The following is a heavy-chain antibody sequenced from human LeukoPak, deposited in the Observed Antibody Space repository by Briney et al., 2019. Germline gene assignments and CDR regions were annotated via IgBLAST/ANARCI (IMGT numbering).Heavy chain of an antibody. CDR3: ARERVAAYDY. CDR1: GFTFSSYE. CDR2: ISSSGSTI. J-gene: IGHJ4*02. Sequence: PGGSLRLSCAASGFTFSSYEMNWVRQAPGKGVEWVSYISSSGSTIYYADSVKGRFTISRDNAKNSLYLQMNSLRAEDTAVYYCARERVAAYDYWGQGTLVTVSS. D-gene: IGHD6-19*01. V-gene: IGHV3-48*03.